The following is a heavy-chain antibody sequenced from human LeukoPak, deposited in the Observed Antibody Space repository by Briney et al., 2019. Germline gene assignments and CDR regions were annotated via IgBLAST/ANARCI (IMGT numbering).Heavy chain of an antibody. CDR2: ISWNSGSI. Sequence: GGALRLFCAASWFTLYDYSLHWVRQAPGEGLEWVSGISWNSGSIGYADSVKGRFTISRDNAKNSLYLQMNSLRAEDTALYYCAKDGGSYNLYAFNIWGQGTMVTVSS. V-gene: IGHV3-9*01. D-gene: IGHD1-26*01. CDR1: WFTLYDYS. J-gene: IGHJ3*02. CDR3: AKDGGSYNLYAFNI.